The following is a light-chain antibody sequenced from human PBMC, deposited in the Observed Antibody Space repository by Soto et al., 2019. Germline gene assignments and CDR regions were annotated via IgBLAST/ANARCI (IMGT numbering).Light chain of an antibody. CDR1: SGDIGTYNL. V-gene: IGLV2-23*02. Sequence: QSVLTRPACVSGAPGQSISISCTGTSGDIGTYNLVSWYQQHPGKAPKLMISEVNKRPSGVSDRFSGSKSGDTASLTISGLRTEDEADYYCCSFAGSGTGVFGTGTKVTVL. CDR2: EVN. J-gene: IGLJ1*01. CDR3: CSFAGSGTGV.